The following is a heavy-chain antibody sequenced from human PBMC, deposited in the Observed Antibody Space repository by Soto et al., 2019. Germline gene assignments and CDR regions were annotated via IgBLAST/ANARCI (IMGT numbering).Heavy chain of an antibody. Sequence: QVQLVESGGGVVQPGRSLRLSCAASGFTFSSYAMHWVRQAPGKGLEWVAVISYDGSNKYYADSVKGRFTISRDNSKNTLYLQMNSLRAEDTAVYYCARDRGECDYYYYGMDVWGQGTTVTVSS. CDR3: ARDRGECDYYYYGMDV. D-gene: IGHD3-16*01. CDR2: ISYDGSNK. J-gene: IGHJ6*02. CDR1: GFTFSSYA. V-gene: IGHV3-30-3*01.